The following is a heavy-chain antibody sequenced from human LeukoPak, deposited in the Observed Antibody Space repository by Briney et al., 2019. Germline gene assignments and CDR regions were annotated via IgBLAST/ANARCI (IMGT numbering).Heavy chain of an antibody. CDR3: ARDFGSSGFFDY. CDR1: GGSISSSNW. V-gene: IGHV4-4*02. CDR2: IYRSGST. J-gene: IGHJ4*02. D-gene: IGHD6-19*01. Sequence: TSETLSLTCAVSGGSISSSNWWSWVRQPPGKGLEWIGEIYRSGSTNYNPSLKSRVTISVDKSKNLFSLKLSSVTAADTAVYYCARDFGSSGFFDYWGQGTLVTVSS.